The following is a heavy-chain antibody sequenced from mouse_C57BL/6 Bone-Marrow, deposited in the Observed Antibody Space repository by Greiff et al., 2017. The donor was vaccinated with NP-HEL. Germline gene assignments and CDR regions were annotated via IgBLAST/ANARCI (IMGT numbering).Heavy chain of an antibody. CDR3: AGVYDGYYVWFAY. J-gene: IGHJ3*01. Sequence: VQLVESGPGLVAPSQSLSITCTVSGFSLTSYAISWVRQPPGKGLEWLGVIWTGGGTNYNSALKSRLSISKDNSTSQVFLKMNSLQTDDTARYDCAGVYDGYYVWFAYWGQGTLVTVSA. CDR1: GFSLTSYA. V-gene: IGHV2-9-1*01. CDR2: IWTGGGT. D-gene: IGHD2-3*01.